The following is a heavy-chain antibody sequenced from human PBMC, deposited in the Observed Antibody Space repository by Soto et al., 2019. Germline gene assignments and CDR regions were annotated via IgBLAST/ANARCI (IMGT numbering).Heavy chain of an antibody. D-gene: IGHD3-22*01. Sequence: SETLSLTCAGSGASVGSGGYSWSWIWQSPGKGLEWIGYIWHSGTTYYNPSLKSRVTISVDRSKNQFSLRLSSVTAADTVVYYCARLDYDIRGYGFSFAFDIWGLGTMVT. J-gene: IGHJ3*02. CDR1: GASVGSGGYS. CDR2: IWHSGTT. CDR3: ARLDYDIRGYGFSFAFDI. V-gene: IGHV4-30-2*06.